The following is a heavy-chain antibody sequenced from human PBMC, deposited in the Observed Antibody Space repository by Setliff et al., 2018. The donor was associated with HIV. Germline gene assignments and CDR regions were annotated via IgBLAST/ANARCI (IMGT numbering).Heavy chain of an antibody. V-gene: IGHV1-2*02. CDR3: ASGRYYDCSGYYWFDAFDI. CDR1: GYTFTGYY. CDR2: INPNSGGT. J-gene: IGHJ3*02. D-gene: IGHD3-22*01. Sequence: ASVKVSCKASGYTFTGYYMHWVRQAPGQGLEWMGWINPNSGGTNYAQKFQGRVTMTRDTSISTAYMELSRLRSDDTAVYYCASGRYYDCSGYYWFDAFDIWGQGTMVTVSS.